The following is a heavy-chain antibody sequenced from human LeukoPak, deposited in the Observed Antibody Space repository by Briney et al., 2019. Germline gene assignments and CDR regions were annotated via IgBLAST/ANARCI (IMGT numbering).Heavy chain of an antibody. D-gene: IGHD2-15*01. CDR2: INPSGGST. Sequence: ASVKVSCKASGYSFTNHAMNWVRQAPGQGLEWMGIINPSGGSTSYAQKFQGRVTMTRDMSTSTVYMELSSLRSEDTAVYYCARRGCSGGSCHRPPYYFDYWGQGTLVTVSS. V-gene: IGHV1-46*01. J-gene: IGHJ4*02. CDR3: ARRGCSGGSCHRPPYYFDY. CDR1: GYSFTNHA.